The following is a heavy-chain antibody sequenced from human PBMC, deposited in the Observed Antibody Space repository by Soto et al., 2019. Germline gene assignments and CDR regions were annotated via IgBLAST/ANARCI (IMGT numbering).Heavy chain of an antibody. CDR3: AKDPGQWLVPNFDY. CDR1: GFTFSSYA. V-gene: IGHV3-23*01. D-gene: IGHD6-19*01. CDR2: ISGSGGST. Sequence: GGSLRLSCAASGFTFSSYAMSWVRQAPGKGLEWVSAISGSGGSTYYADSVKGRFTISRDNSKSTLYLQMNSLRAEDTAVYYCAKDPGQWLVPNFDYWGQGTLVTVSS. J-gene: IGHJ4*02.